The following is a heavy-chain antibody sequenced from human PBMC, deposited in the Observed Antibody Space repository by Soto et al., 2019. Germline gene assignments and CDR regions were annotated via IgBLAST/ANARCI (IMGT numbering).Heavy chain of an antibody. CDR1: GDSVSSNSAA. V-gene: IGHV6-1*01. CDR3: AGTTAHQWYYMDV. D-gene: IGHD1-7*01. J-gene: IGHJ6*03. CDR2: TYYRFRWYN. Sequence: QVQLQESGPGLVKPSQTLSLTCAISGDSVSSNSAAWNWIRLSPSRGLELLARTYYRFRWYNDYAGSVRSQITVNPDTSKNQFSLQLTSVSPEDTAVYYCAGTTAHQWYYMDVWGKGTTVTVSS.